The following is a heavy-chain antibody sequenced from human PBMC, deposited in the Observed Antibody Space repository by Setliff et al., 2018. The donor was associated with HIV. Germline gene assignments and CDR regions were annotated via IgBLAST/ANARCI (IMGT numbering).Heavy chain of an antibody. CDR1: GYSISSGYY. D-gene: IGHD3-22*01. CDR2: IYHSGST. J-gene: IGHJ4*02. CDR3: ARGGRGYYDTSTYFTH. V-gene: IGHV4-38-2*02. Sequence: PSETLSLTCTVSGYSISSGYYWGWIRQPPGKGLEWIGNIYHSGSTYYNPSLKSRVTISVDTSKNQFSLKLSSVTAADTAVYYCARGGRGYYDTSTYFTHWGQGTLVTVSS.